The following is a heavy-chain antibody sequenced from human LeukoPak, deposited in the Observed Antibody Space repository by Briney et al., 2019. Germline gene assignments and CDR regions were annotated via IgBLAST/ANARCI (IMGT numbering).Heavy chain of an antibody. CDR3: ARDGGERSCSSTRCYKDRFDP. D-gene: IGHD2-2*02. CDR2: ISSTSSYI. J-gene: IGHJ5*02. Sequence: GSLRLSCAASGFTFSSYTMNWVRQAPGKGLEWVSSISSTSSYIYYADSVKGRFTISRDNAKNSLYLQVNSLRAEDTAVYYCARDGGERSCSSTRCYKDRFDPWGQGTMDTVSS. CDR1: GFTFSSYT. V-gene: IGHV3-21*01.